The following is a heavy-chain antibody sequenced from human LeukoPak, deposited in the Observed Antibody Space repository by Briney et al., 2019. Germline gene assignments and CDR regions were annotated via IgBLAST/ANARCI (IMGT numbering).Heavy chain of an antibody. Sequence: ASVKVSCKASGGTFSSYAINWVRQAPGQGLEWMGGIIPIFGTANYAQKFQGRVTITADESTSTAYMELSSLRSEDTAVYYCASDIAAAGENGYYYYGMDVWGKGTTVTVSS. CDR1: GGTFSSYA. CDR3: ASDIAAAGENGYYYYGMDV. V-gene: IGHV1-69*13. D-gene: IGHD6-13*01. CDR2: IIPIFGTA. J-gene: IGHJ6*04.